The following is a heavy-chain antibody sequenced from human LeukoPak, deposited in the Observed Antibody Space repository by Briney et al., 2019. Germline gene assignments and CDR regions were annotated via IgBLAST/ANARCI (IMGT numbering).Heavy chain of an antibody. CDR3: ARLVVPAAIPDY. D-gene: IGHD2-2*01. Sequence: ASVKVSCKASGYTFTGYYMHWVRQAPGQGLEWMGWINPNSGGTKYAQKFQGRVTMTRDTSISTAYMELSRLRSDDTAVYYCARLVVPAAIPDYWGQGTLVTVSS. J-gene: IGHJ4*02. CDR1: GYTFTGYY. CDR2: INPNSGGT. V-gene: IGHV1-2*02.